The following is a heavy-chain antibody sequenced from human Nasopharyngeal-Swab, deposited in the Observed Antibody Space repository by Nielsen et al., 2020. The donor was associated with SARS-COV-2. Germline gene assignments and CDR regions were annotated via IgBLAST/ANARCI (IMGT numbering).Heavy chain of an antibody. V-gene: IGHV3-21*01. CDR2: ISQSGDYI. J-gene: IGHJ4*02. D-gene: IGHD4-17*01. Sequence: WIRQPPGKGLEGVSSISQSGDYIFFGDSVKGRFNISRDNAKNSLYLQMHSLRVEDTAVYYCARDLPHGVRAAGGYFDSWGQGTLVTVSS. CDR3: ARDLPHGVRAAGGYFDS.